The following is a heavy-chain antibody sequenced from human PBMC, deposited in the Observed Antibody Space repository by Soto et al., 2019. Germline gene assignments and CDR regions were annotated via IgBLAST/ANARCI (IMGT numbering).Heavy chain of an antibody. Sequence: GESLKISCRGSGYVFTNYWIGWVRQMPGKGLEWMGIIYPAESDTRYSPSFQGQVTISAAKSISTAYLQWSSLKASDTAMYYCASHRNQSTGWFAPWGQGTRVTVAS. CDR1: GYVFTNYW. CDR2: IYPAESDT. V-gene: IGHV5-51*01. J-gene: IGHJ5*02. CDR3: ASHRNQSTGWFAP.